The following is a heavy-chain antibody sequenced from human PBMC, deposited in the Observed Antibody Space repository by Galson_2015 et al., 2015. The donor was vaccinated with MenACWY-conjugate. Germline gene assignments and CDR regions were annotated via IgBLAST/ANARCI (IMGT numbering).Heavy chain of an antibody. J-gene: IGHJ4*02. D-gene: IGHD2/OR15-2a*01. CDR2: IKQDGGEK. CDR3: ARIPRVETFFRGFDS. V-gene: IGHV3-7*03. Sequence: SLRLSCAASGFSFSSYWMSWVRQAPGKGLEWVANIKQDGGEKYFVDSVKGRFTISRDNAKNSLFLQMDTLRAEDTAVYYCARIPRVETFFRGFDSWGQGTLVTVSS. CDR1: GFSFSSYW.